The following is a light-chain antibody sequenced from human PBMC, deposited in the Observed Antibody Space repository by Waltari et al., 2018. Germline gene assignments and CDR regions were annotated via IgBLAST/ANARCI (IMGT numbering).Light chain of an antibody. V-gene: IGLV2-14*01. CDR1: SSDVGGYNY. CDR2: EVS. CDR3: SSYTSSSTLEGV. Sequence: QSALTQPASVSGSTGQSITISCTRTSSDVGGYNYVSWYQQHPGKAPKLMIYEVSNRPSGVSNRFSGSKSGNTASLTISGLQAEDEADYYCSSYTSSSTLEGVFGGGTKLTVL. J-gene: IGLJ2*01.